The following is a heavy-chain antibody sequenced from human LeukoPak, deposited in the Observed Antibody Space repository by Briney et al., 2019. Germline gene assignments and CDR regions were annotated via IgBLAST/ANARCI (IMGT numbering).Heavy chain of an antibody. CDR2: IRDDGSNT. D-gene: IGHD1-26*01. J-gene: IGHJ4*02. CDR1: GFTFSSYW. Sequence: TGGSLRLSCAASGFTFSSYWMHWVRQAPGKGLVWVSRIRDDGSNTNYADSVKGRFTISRDNAKNTLFLQMNSLRVEDTAVYYCARVIVGATGVDYWGQGTPVTVSS. CDR3: ARVIVGATGVDY. V-gene: IGHV3-74*01.